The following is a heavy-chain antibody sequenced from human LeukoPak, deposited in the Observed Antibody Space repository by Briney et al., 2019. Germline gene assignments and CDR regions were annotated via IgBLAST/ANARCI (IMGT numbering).Heavy chain of an antibody. V-gene: IGHV3-21*01. CDR1: GFTFSSYS. D-gene: IGHD2-2*01. CDR3: ARDPKNRGYCSSTSCYEVDY. CDR2: ISSSSSYI. J-gene: IGHJ4*02. Sequence: VGSLRLSCVASGFTFSSYSMNWVRQAPGKGLEWVSSISSSSSYIYYADSVKGRFTISRDNAKNSLYLQMNSLRAEDTAVYYCARDPKNRGYCSSTSCYEVDYWGQGTLVTVSS.